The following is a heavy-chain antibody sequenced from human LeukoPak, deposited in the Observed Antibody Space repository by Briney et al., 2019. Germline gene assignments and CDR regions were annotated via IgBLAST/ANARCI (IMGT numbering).Heavy chain of an antibody. V-gene: IGHV3-23*01. D-gene: IGHD3-22*01. J-gene: IGHJ4*02. CDR3: AKDERSSGYFLDY. Sequence: GGSLRLPCAASGFTFSSYAMSWARQAPGKGREWVSLISGSGATIYYADSLKGRFTISRDNFKNTLYLQMNSLRAEDTAVYYCAKDERSSGYFLDYWGQGTLVTVSS. CDR1: GFTFSSYA. CDR2: ISGSGATI.